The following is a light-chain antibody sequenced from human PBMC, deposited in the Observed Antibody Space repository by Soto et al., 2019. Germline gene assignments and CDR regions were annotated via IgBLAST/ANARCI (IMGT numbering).Light chain of an antibody. V-gene: IGKV1-5*01. CDR1: QSISNW. CDR3: QQYNSYAMYT. Sequence: DIQMTQSPSTLSASVGDRVSITCRASQSISNWLAWYQQKPGKAPKLLIYDASSLESGVPSRFSGSGSGTEFTLTISSLQPDDVATYYCQQYNSYAMYTFGQGTKLEIK. J-gene: IGKJ2*01. CDR2: DAS.